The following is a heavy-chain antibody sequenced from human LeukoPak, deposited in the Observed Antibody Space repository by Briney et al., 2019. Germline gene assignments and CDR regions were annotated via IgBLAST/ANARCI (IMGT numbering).Heavy chain of an antibody. CDR3: ARRELGGSRSYWDYYYYYYMDV. CDR2: INHSGST. V-gene: IGHV4-34*01. D-gene: IGHD3-10*01. Sequence: SETLSLTCAVYGGSFSGYYWSWIRQPPGKGLEWIGEINHSGSTNYNPSLKSRVTISVDTSKNQFSLKLSSVTAADTAVYYCARRELGGSRSYWDYYYYYYMDVWGKGTTVTISS. CDR1: GGSFSGYY. J-gene: IGHJ6*03.